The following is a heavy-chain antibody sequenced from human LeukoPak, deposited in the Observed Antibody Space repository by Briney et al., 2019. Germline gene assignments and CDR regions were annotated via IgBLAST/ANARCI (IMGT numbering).Heavy chain of an antibody. CDR2: IRNKAKSYAT. CDR1: GFTFSDSA. J-gene: IGHJ3*02. V-gene: IGHV3-73*01. CDR3: THYYDSSGYYGAFDI. D-gene: IGHD3-22*01. Sequence: GGSLRLSCAASGFTFSDSAMHWVRQASGKGLEWVGRIRNKAKSYATAYAESVKGRFTISRDDSKNTAYLQMNSLKTEDTAVYYCTHYYDSSGYYGAFDIWGRGTMVTVSS.